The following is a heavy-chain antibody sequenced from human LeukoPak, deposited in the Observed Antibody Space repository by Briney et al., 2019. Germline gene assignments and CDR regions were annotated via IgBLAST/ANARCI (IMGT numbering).Heavy chain of an antibody. Sequence: SETLSLTCSVSGVSISSYWWSWIRQPPGKGLEWIAYVFSSGHTNYNPSLKGRVTISVDISKNQFSLKVTSVTAADTAVYYCASSNGFDWSPEYYVDVWGKGTSVTVSS. CDR2: VFSSGHT. J-gene: IGHJ6*03. CDR3: ASSNGFDWSPEYYVDV. D-gene: IGHD3-9*01. CDR1: GVSISSYW. V-gene: IGHV4-59*01.